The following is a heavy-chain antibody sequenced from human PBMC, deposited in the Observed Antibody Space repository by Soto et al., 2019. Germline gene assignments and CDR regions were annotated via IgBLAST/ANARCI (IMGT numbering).Heavy chain of an antibody. D-gene: IGHD3-22*01. CDR3: VRATYFSDSSGYTRCLDY. Sequence: LRLSCAGSGFTLRDHYIDWVRQAPGKGLEWVGRSRDKPQGYSTAYAASVKGRFTTSRDESKNSAYLQMNSLKTEDTAVYYCVRATYFSDSSGYTRCLDYWGQGTLVTVSS. CDR1: GFTLRDHY. CDR2: SRDKPQGYST. J-gene: IGHJ4*02. V-gene: IGHV3-72*01.